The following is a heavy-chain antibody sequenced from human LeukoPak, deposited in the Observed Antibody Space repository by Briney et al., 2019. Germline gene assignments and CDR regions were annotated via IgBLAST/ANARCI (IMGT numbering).Heavy chain of an antibody. D-gene: IGHD5-18*01. V-gene: IGHV3-7*01. CDR1: GYSFTSYW. J-gene: IGHJ4*02. Sequence: GESLKISCKGSGYSFTSYWMSWVRQAPGKGLEWVANIKQDGSEKYYVDSVKGRFTISRDNAKNSLYLQMNSLRAEDTAVYYCARVGYSYGYFFDYWGQGTLVTVSS. CDR2: IKQDGSEK. CDR3: ARVGYSYGYFFDY.